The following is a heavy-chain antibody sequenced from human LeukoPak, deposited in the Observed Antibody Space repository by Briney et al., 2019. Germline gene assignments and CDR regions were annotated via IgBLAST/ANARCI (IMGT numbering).Heavy chain of an antibody. D-gene: IGHD3-9*01. CDR1: GGSFRGYY. V-gene: IGHV4-34*01. CDR2: INHSGST. Sequence: SETLSLTCAVYGGSFRGYYWSWIRQPPGKGLEWIGEINHSGSTNYNPSLKCRVTISVDTSKNQFSLKLSSVTAADTAVYYCARQITYYDILTGYQYYFDYWGQGTLATVSS. CDR3: ARQITYYDILTGYQYYFDY. J-gene: IGHJ4*02.